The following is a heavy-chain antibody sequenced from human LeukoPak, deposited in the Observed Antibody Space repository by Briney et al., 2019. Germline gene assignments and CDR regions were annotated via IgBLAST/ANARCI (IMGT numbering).Heavy chain of an antibody. D-gene: IGHD1-14*01. Sequence: PSETLSLTCTVSGGSISSYYWSWIRQPPGKGLEWIGYIYYSGSTNYNTSLKSRVTISVDTSKNQFSLKLSSVTAADTAVYYCARDGPLTTGAFDIWGQGTMVTVSS. V-gene: IGHV4-59*01. CDR1: GGSISSYY. CDR2: IYYSGST. J-gene: IGHJ3*02. CDR3: ARDGPLTTGAFDI.